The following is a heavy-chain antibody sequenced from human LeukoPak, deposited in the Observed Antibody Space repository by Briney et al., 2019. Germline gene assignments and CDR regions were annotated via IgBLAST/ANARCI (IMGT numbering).Heavy chain of an antibody. CDR3: ARVLTYSSGWAFDY. CDR2: IYYSGST. D-gene: IGHD6-19*01. Sequence: SETLSLTCTVSGGSISSSSYYWGWIRQPPGKGLEWIGSIYYSGSTYYNPSLKSRVTISVDTSKNQFSLKLSSVTAADTAVYYCARVLTYSSGWAFDYWGQGTLVTVSS. CDR1: GGSISSSSYY. J-gene: IGHJ4*02. V-gene: IGHV4-39*01.